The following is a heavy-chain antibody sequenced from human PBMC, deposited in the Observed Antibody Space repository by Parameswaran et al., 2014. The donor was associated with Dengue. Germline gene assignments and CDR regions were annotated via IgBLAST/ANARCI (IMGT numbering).Heavy chain of an antibody. J-gene: IGHJ4*02. V-gene: IGHV3-7*04. CDR2: IRQDGNEK. CDR3: TRGSTYSLH. Sequence: VRQMPGKGLEWVANIRQDGNEKNYVDSVKGRFTVSRDNAKNSLLLQMDSLSAEDTAVYYCTRGSTYSLHWGQGALVTVSS. D-gene: IGHD2-2*01.